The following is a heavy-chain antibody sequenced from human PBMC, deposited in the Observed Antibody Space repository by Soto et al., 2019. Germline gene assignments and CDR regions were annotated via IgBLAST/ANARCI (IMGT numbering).Heavy chain of an antibody. CDR3: ARGQWLVPFAFDI. V-gene: IGHV3-48*02. Sequence: TVWALRHSCTSSLFTFSSYSMNLVLQTPGKGLEWVSYIYISSSTIYYADSVKGRFTISRDNAKNSLYLQMNSLRDEDTAVYYCARGQWLVPFAFDIWGQGTMVTVSS. CDR1: LFTFSSYS. D-gene: IGHD6-19*01. J-gene: IGHJ3*02. CDR2: IYISSSTI.